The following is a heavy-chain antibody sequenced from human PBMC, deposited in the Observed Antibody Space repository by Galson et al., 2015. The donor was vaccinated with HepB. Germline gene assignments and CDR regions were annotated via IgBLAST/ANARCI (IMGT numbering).Heavy chain of an antibody. J-gene: IGHJ6*02. CDR1: GFTFSSYA. V-gene: IGHV3-64D*06. CDR3: VKDDIVVESMDYYYYGMDV. CDR2: ISSNGGST. D-gene: IGHD2-2*01. Sequence: PLRLSCAAPGFTFSSYAMHWVRQAPGKGLEYVSAISSNGGSTYYADSVKGRFTISRDNSKNTLYLQMSSLRAEDTAVYYCVKDDIVVESMDYYYYGMDVWGQETTVTVSS.